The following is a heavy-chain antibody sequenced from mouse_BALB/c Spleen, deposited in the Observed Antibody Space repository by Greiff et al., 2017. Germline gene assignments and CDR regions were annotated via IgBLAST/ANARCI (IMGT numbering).Heavy chain of an antibody. CDR2: IRNKANGYTT. CDR3: ARDNYGRLKYYAMDD. J-gene: IGHJ4*01. V-gene: IGHV7-3*02. Sequence: DVKLVESGGGLVQPGGSLRLSCATSGFTFTDYYMSWVRQPPGKALEWLGFIRNKANGYTTEYSASVKGRFTISRDNYQSILYLQMNTLRAEDSATYYCARDNYGRLKYYAMDDGGQGNTVTV. D-gene: IGHD1-1*01. CDR1: GFTFTDYY.